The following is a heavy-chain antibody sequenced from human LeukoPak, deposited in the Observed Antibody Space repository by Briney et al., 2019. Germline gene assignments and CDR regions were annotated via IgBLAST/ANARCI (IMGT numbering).Heavy chain of an antibody. Sequence: SGPALVKPTQTLTLTCTFSGFSLSTSGMCVSWIRQPPGKALEWLARIDWDDDKYYSTSLKTRLTISKHTSKNQVVLTMTNMDPVDTATYYCARTTYDYVWGSYRLPDYWDQGTLVTVSS. J-gene: IGHJ4*02. V-gene: IGHV2-70*11. D-gene: IGHD3-16*02. CDR2: IDWDDDK. CDR3: ARTTYDYVWGSYRLPDY. CDR1: GFSLSTSGMC.